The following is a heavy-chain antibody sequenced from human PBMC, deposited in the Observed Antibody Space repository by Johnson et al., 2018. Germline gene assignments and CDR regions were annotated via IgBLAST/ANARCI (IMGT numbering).Heavy chain of an antibody. Sequence: EVQLLETGGGLVQPGGSLRLSCAASGFTFSSYAMSWVRQAPGKGLEWVSAISGSGGSTYYADSVKGRFTISRDNSKNTLYLQMNSLIAEDTAMYYCAKDLDVEVVETAGYFQHWGQGTLVTVSS. CDR2: ISGSGGST. CDR1: GFTFSSYA. D-gene: IGHD2-15*01. J-gene: IGHJ1*01. V-gene: IGHV3-23*01. CDR3: AKDLDVEVVETAGYFQH.